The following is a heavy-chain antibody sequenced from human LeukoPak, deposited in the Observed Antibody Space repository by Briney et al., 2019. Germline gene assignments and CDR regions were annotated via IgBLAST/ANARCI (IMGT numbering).Heavy chain of an antibody. V-gene: IGHV3-48*04. Sequence: GGSLRLSCAASGFTFSSYRMNWVRQAPGKGLEWISHISSSSTTIYYADSVKGRFTISRDNAKNSLSLQMNSLRVEDTAVYYCARISGYDKRYWGQGTLVTVSS. CDR1: GFTFSSYR. J-gene: IGHJ4*02. CDR3: ARISGYDKRY. D-gene: IGHD5-12*01. CDR2: ISSSSTTI.